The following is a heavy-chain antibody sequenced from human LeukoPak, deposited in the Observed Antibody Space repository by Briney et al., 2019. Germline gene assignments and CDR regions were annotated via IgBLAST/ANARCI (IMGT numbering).Heavy chain of an antibody. D-gene: IGHD6-19*01. CDR2: IWFDGRQT. V-gene: IGHV3-33*06. J-gene: IGHJ4*02. CDR3: VKDRTVAGTDARYYFDY. Sequence: GGSLRLSCAASGFSFSKYAMNWVRQAPGKGLEWVAVIWFDGRQTFYADSVKGRFTISRDNSKNTLYLQMNSLRAEDTALYYCVKDRTVAGTDARYYFDYWGQGALVTVSS. CDR1: GFSFSKYA.